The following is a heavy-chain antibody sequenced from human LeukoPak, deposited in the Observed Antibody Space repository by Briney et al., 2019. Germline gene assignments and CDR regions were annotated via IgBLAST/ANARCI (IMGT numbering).Heavy chain of an antibody. D-gene: IGHD5-18*01. Sequence: SETLSLTCTVSGGSISSYYWSWIRQPPGKGLEWIGYIYYSGSTNYNPSLKSRVTISVDTSKNQFSLKLSSVTAADTAVYYCAREGYSYGVTWGQGTLVTVSS. CDR2: IYYSGST. CDR3: AREGYSYGVT. J-gene: IGHJ5*02. V-gene: IGHV4-59*01. CDR1: GGSISSYY.